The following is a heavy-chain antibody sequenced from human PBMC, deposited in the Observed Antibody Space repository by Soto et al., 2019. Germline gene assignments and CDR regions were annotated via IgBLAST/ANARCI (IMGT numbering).Heavy chain of an antibody. V-gene: IGHV1-18*01. D-gene: IGHD6-19*01. J-gene: IGHJ4*02. Sequence: QVQLVQSGPEVKKPGASVKVSCKASGYTFTNYGLSWVRQAPGQGLEWMGWISVYNGNTNYAQKFQGRVTMATDTSTNTAYMEVRSLRSDDTAVYYCARGDSSGWHFAYWGQGTLVTVSS. CDR1: GYTFTNYG. CDR3: ARGDSSGWHFAY. CDR2: ISVYNGNT.